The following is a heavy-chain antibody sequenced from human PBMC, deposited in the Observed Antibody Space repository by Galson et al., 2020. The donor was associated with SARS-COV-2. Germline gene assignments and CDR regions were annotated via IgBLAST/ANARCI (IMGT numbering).Heavy chain of an antibody. J-gene: IGHJ6*02. V-gene: IGHV2-26*01. CDR1: GFSLSNARMG. Sequence: KMSGPTLVNPTETLTLTCTVSGFSLSNARMGVSWIRQPPGKALEWLAHIFSNDEKSYSTSLKSRLTISKDTSKSQVVLTMTNMDPVDTATYYCARIRVVVAATYNYYYGMDVWGQGTTVTVAS. D-gene: IGHD2-15*01. CDR2: IFSNDEK. CDR3: ARIRVVVAATYNYYYGMDV.